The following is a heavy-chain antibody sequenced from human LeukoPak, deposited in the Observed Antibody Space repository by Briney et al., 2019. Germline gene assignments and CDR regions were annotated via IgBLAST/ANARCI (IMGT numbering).Heavy chain of an antibody. CDR2: ISGSGGST. J-gene: IGHJ4*02. D-gene: IGHD6-19*01. Sequence: GGSLRLSCAASGFTFSSYAVNWVRQAPGKGLEWVSGISGSGGSTYYSDSMKGRFTISRDNSKNTLYLQMNSLRAEDTAVYYCAKVYSSVWTHIGHFDYWGQGTLVTVSS. CDR3: AKVYSSVWTHIGHFDY. CDR1: GFTFSSYA. V-gene: IGHV3-23*01.